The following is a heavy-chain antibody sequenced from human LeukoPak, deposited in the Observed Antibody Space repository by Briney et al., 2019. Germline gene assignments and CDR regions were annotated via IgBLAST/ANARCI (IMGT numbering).Heavy chain of an antibody. J-gene: IGHJ4*02. CDR2: MTGDSKTI. V-gene: IGHV3-48*01. Sequence: PGGSLRLSCAASGFAFNIYSMNWVRQAPGKGLEWISYMTGDSKTINYADSVKGRFTISRDNSKNTLYLQMNSLRGEDTAMYYYAKDFGTESMATDYWGQGTLVTVSS. CDR1: GFAFNIYS. CDR3: AKDFGTESMATDY. D-gene: IGHD5-24*01.